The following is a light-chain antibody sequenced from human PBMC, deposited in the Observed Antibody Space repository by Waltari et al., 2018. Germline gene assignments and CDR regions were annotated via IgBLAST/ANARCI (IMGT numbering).Light chain of an antibody. J-gene: IGKJ1*01. CDR3: QHYVNLPAT. CDR2: HAS. Sequence: EVVLTRSPGTLSLSPGEGATLSCRASQSISHYLAWYHQKPAQAPRLLIYHASSRATGIPDTFSGSGSWTDFSLTISRLEPEDFVVYYCQHYVNLPATFGQGTKVEIK. V-gene: IGKV3-20*01. CDR1: QSISHY.